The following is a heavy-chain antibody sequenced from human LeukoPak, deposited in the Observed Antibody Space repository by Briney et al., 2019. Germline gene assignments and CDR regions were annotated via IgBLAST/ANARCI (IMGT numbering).Heavy chain of an antibody. V-gene: IGHV4-34*01. J-gene: IGHJ4*02. CDR1: GGSFSGYY. CDR2: INHSGST. D-gene: IGHD5-24*01. CDR3: ARESRGYNSGLFDY. Sequence: SETLSLTCAVYGGSFSGYYWSWIRQPPGKGLEWIGEINHSGSTNYNPSLKSRVDISVDTSRNEFSLKLSSVTAADTAVYYCARESRGYNSGLFDYWGQGTLVTVSS.